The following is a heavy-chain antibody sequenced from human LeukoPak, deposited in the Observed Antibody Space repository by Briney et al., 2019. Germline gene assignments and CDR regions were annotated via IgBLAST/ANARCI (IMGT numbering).Heavy chain of an antibody. V-gene: IGHV1-2*02. CDR3: ARLEQLVRRYYYYGMDV. Sequence: ASVKVSCKASGYTFTGYYMHWVRQAPGQGLEWMGWINPNSGGTNYAQKFQGRVTMTRNTSISTAYMELSSLRSEDTAVYYCARLEQLVRRYYYYGMDVWGQGTTVTVSS. CDR1: GYTFTGYY. CDR2: INPNSGGT. J-gene: IGHJ6*02. D-gene: IGHD6-6*01.